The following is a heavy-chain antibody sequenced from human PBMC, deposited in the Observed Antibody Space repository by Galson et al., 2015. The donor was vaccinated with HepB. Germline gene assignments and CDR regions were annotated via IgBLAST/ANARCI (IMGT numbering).Heavy chain of an antibody. CDR3: ARVCGYSSLGYYYYYGMDV. V-gene: IGHV3-48*03. CDR1: GFTFSSYE. CDR2: ISSSGSTI. Sequence: SLRLSCAASGFTFSSYEMNWVRQAPGKGLEWVSYISSSGSTIYYADSVKGRFTISRDNAKNSLYLQMNSLRAEDTAVYYCARVCGYSSLGYYYYYGMDVWGQGTTVTVSS. D-gene: IGHD5-18*01. J-gene: IGHJ6*02.